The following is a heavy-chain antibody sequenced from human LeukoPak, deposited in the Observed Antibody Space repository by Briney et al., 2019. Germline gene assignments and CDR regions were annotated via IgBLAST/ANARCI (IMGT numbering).Heavy chain of an antibody. V-gene: IGHV3-74*01. J-gene: IGHJ4*02. Sequence: GGSLRLSCAASGFTFSSYWMHWVRQASGKGLVWVSRINSDGSSTTYADSVKGRFTISRDDAKNTLYLQMNSLRAEDTAVYYCAREFYCTSASCHDYWGQGTLVTVSS. CDR3: AREFYCTSASCHDY. CDR1: GFTFSSYW. D-gene: IGHD2-2*01. CDR2: INSDGSST.